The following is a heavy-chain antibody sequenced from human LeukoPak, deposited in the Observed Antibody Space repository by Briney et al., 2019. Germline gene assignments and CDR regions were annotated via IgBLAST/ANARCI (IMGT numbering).Heavy chain of an antibody. CDR1: GGSMRTYN. Sequence: SETLSLTCTVSGGSMRTYNYNWIRQSSGKGLGWIGNVYYGGSTKYNPSLKGRATISIDTSKSQFSLKLSSVTAADTAMYYCARNWNILVDTNWFDPWGQGTLVTVSS. CDR3: ARNWNILVDTNWFDP. D-gene: IGHD1-1*01. CDR2: VYYGGST. J-gene: IGHJ5*02. V-gene: IGHV4-59*01.